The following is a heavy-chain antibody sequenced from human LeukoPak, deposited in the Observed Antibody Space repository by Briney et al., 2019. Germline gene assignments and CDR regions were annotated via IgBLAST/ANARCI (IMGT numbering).Heavy chain of an antibody. CDR3: AKCWRFVSGNWYLSFDS. J-gene: IGHJ4*02. Sequence: GGSLRLSCAASGFTFSSYAMSWVRQTPGKGLEWVSSISDRGDEAYYADSVRGRFTISRDNSKNTLYLQMKSLGGDDTALYYCAKCWRFVSGNWYLSFDSWGQGTLVTVSS. V-gene: IGHV3-23*01. CDR2: ISDRGDEA. CDR1: GFTFSSYA. D-gene: IGHD6-13*01.